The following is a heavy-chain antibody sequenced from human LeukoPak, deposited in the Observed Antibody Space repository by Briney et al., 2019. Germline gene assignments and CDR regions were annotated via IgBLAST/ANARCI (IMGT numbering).Heavy chain of an antibody. V-gene: IGHV3-64D*09. Sequence: GGSLRLSCAASGFTFSSYSMNWVRQAPGKGLESVSSINSYGGNTYYADSVKDRFTISRDNSKNTLYLQMSSLRAEDTAVYYCVKGGVYSSSSCLHWGQGTLVTVSS. D-gene: IGHD6-6*01. CDR3: VKGGVYSSSSCLH. J-gene: IGHJ4*02. CDR2: INSYGGNT. CDR1: GFTFSSYS.